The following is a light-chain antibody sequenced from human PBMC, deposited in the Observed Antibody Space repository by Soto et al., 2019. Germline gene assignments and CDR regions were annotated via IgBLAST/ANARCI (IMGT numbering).Light chain of an antibody. CDR3: LQDYNYPWT. J-gene: IGKJ1*01. CDR2: AAS. V-gene: IGKV1-6*01. CDR1: GYIRSV. Sequence: IQMTQSPSSLSASGGKRVTLTWRESGYIRSVLSWYQQRPGQAPKVLIYAASSLQSGVPSRFSGSGSGTDFTLTISSLQPEDFATYYCLQDYNYPWTFGQGTKVEIK.